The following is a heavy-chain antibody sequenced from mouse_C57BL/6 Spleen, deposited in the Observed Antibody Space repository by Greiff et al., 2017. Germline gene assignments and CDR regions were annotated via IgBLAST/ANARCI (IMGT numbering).Heavy chain of an antibody. CDR1: GFNIKDDY. CDR2: IDPENGDT. V-gene: IGHV14-4*01. CDR3: TTGGYYDYLAWFAY. J-gene: IGHJ3*01. Sequence: VQLKESGAELVRPGASVKLSCTASGFNIKDDYMHWVKQRPEQGLEWIGWIDPENGDTEYASKFQGKATITADTSSNTAYLQLSSLTSEDTAVYYCTTGGYYDYLAWFAYWGQGTLVTVSA. D-gene: IGHD2-4*01.